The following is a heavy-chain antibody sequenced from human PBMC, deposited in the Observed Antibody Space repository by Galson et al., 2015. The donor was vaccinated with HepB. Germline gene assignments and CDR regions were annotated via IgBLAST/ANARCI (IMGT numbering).Heavy chain of an antibody. CDR2: IYYSGST. CDR3: AFMLSMVGIYDSSALD. V-gene: IGHV4-39*01. D-gene: IGHD3-22*01. J-gene: IGHJ6*02. CDR1: GGSISSSSYY. Sequence: LSLTCTVSGGSISSSSYYWGWIRQPPGKGLEWIGSIYYSGSTYYNPSLKSRVTISVDTSKNQFSLKLSSVTAADTAVYYCAFMLSMVGIYDSSALDWGQGTTVTVSS.